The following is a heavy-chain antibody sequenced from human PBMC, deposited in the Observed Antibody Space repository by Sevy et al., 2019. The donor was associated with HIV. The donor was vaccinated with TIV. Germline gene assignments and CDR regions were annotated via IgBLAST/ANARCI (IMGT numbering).Heavy chain of an antibody. D-gene: IGHD1-1*01. Sequence: GGSLRLSCAASGFTFSSYAMHWVRQAPGKGLEWVAVISYDGSNKYYADSVKGRFTISRDNSKNRLYLQMNSLRAEDTAVYYCAREDWNDLADAFDIWGQGTMVTVSS. CDR1: GFTFSSYA. CDR2: ISYDGSNK. V-gene: IGHV3-30-3*01. J-gene: IGHJ3*02. CDR3: AREDWNDLADAFDI.